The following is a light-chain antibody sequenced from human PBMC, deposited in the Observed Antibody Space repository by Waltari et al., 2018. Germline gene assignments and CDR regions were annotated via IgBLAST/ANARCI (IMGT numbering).Light chain of an antibody. CDR2: AAS. Sequence: EIVMTQSPATLSVSPGERATLSCRASQSVSSTLAWYQQKPGQAPRLLIYAASTRAAGIPARFSGSGSGTEFTLTISSMQSEDFAVYYCQQTFGQGTKLEIK. V-gene: IGKV3-15*01. J-gene: IGKJ2*01. CDR3: QQT. CDR1: QSVSST.